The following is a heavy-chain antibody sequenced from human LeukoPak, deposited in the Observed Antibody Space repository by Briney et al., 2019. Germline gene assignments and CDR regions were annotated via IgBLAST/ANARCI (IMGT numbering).Heavy chain of an antibody. J-gene: IGHJ5*02. Sequence: ASVKVSCKASGYTFTGYYMHWVRQAPGQGLEWMGWINPNSGGTNYAQKFQGRVTMTRDTSISTAYMELSRLRSDDTAVYYCARARGYSGYDLVVDPGDWFDPWGQGTLVTVSS. V-gene: IGHV1-2*02. CDR2: INPNSGGT. CDR3: ARARGYSGYDLVVDPGDWFDP. CDR1: GYTFTGYY. D-gene: IGHD5-12*01.